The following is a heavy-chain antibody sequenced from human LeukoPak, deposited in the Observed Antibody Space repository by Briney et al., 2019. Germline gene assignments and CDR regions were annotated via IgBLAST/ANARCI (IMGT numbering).Heavy chain of an antibody. Sequence: PSETLSLTCAVSGYFNGSGYYWGWIRQPPGKGLEWIGTIYDITTYYNPSLRSRVTVSIDTSKNQFSLKLSSVTAADTAVYYCARVTGYYYMDVWGKGTTVTVSS. V-gene: IGHV4-38-2*01. D-gene: IGHD1-1*01. J-gene: IGHJ6*03. CDR1: GYFNGSGYY. CDR2: IYDITT. CDR3: ARVTGYYYMDV.